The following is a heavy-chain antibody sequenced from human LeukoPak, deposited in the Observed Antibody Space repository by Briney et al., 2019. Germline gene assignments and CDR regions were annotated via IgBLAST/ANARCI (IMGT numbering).Heavy chain of an antibody. J-gene: IGHJ4*02. D-gene: IGHD3-3*01. CDR1: GFTFDDYA. CDR2: ISWNSGSI. V-gene: IGHV3-9*01. CDR3: AKSYDFWSGSPFDY. Sequence: GGSLRLSCAASGFTFDDYAMHWVRQAPGKGLEWVSGISWNSGSIGYADSVKGRFTISRDNAKNSLYLQMNSLRAEDTALYYCAKSYDFWSGSPFDYWGQGTLVTVSS.